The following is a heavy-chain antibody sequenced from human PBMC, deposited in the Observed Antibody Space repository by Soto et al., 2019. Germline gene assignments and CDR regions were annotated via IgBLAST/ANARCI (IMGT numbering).Heavy chain of an antibody. D-gene: IGHD3-10*01. CDR2: IWYDGSNK. CDR1: GFTFSSYG. CDR3: ARSVLVLLRFGESYFFDY. J-gene: IGHJ4*02. V-gene: IGHV3-33*03. Sequence: GGSLRLSCAASGFTFSSYGMHWVRQAPGKGLEWVAVIWYDGSNKYYADSVKGRFTISRDNSKNTLFLQMNSLRAEDTAVYYCARSVLVLLRFGESYFFDYWGQGTPVTVSS.